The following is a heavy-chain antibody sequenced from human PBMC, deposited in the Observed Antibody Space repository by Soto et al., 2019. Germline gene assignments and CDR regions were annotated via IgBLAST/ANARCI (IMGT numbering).Heavy chain of an antibody. Sequence: PVGSLRLSCVTSGFTFSRNTMNWVRQAPGKGLEWVASITSSGSYVYYADSVEGRFSASRDNAKNSLSLQMDSLRPDDTAIYFCVKDEGIEAMDVWGQGTTVTVSS. CDR2: ITSSGSYV. V-gene: IGHV3-21*01. J-gene: IGHJ6*02. CDR3: VKDEGIEAMDV. D-gene: IGHD3-3*02. CDR1: GFTFSRNT.